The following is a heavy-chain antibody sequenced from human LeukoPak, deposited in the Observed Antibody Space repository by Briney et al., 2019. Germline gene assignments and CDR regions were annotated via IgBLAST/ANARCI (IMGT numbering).Heavy chain of an antibody. CDR2: IYPGDSDT. Sequence: GESLKISCKGSGYSFTSYWIGWVRQMPGKGLEWMGIIYPGDSDTRHSPSFQGQVTISTDNSISTAYLQWSSLKAPDTAMYYCARSSHYYYGSGPLHAYYFDYWGQGTLVTVSS. V-gene: IGHV5-51*01. CDR1: GYSFTSYW. D-gene: IGHD3-10*01. J-gene: IGHJ4*02. CDR3: ARSSHYYYGSGPLHAYYFDY.